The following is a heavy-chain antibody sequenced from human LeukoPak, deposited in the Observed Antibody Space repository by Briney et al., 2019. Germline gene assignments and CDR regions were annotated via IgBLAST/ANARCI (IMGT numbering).Heavy chain of an antibody. CDR3: ARDISTYGSGSSQFDY. CDR2: ISSSSSYT. V-gene: IGHV3-11*06. CDR1: GLTFSDYY. D-gene: IGHD3-10*01. Sequence: KPGGSLRLSCAVSGLTFSDYYMIWIRQAPGKELEWVSYISSSSSYTNYADSVKGRFTISRDNAKNSLYLQINSLRAEDTAVYYCARDISTYGSGSSQFDYWGQGTLVTVSS. J-gene: IGHJ4*02.